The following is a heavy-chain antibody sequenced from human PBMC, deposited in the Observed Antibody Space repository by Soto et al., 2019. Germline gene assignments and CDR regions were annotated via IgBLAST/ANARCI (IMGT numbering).Heavy chain of an antibody. CDR1: GYTFTSYY. Sequence: GASVKVSCKASGYTFTSYYMHWVRQAPGQGLEWMGIINPSGGSTSYAQKFQGRVTMTRDTSTSTVYMELSSLRSEDTAVYYCARFANFIVVVPAAITKFDYWGQGTLVTVSS. D-gene: IGHD2-2*01. CDR2: INPSGGST. V-gene: IGHV1-46*03. CDR3: ARFANFIVVVPAAITKFDY. J-gene: IGHJ4*02.